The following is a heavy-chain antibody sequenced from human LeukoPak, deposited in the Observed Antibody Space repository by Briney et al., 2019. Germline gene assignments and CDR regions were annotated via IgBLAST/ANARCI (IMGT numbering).Heavy chain of an antibody. Sequence: GGSLRLSCAASGFTFSSYSMNWVRQAPGKGLEWVSSISSSSSYIYYADSVKGRFTISRDNAKNSLYLQTNSLRAEDTAVYYCARDTAYGDGAFDIWGQGTMVTVSS. CDR1: GFTFSSYS. CDR2: ISSSSSYI. D-gene: IGHD4-17*01. CDR3: ARDTAYGDGAFDI. J-gene: IGHJ3*02. V-gene: IGHV3-21*01.